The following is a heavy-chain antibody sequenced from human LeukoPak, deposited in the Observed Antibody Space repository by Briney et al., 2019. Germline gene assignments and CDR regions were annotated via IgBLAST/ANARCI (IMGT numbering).Heavy chain of an antibody. J-gene: IGHJ4*02. CDR2: INVSPAYI. CDR1: GFAFSSYS. Sequence: GGSLRFSCAASGFAFSSYSMSWVRQAPGKGLEWVSSINVSPAYISYADSVKGRFIISRDTSKNTVYLQMNSLRVEDTAVYFCAKRGIVIRAVIIIGFHKEAYYFDYWGQGILVTVSS. V-gene: IGHV3-23*01. CDR3: AKRGIVIRAVIIIGFHKEAYYFDY. D-gene: IGHD3-10*01.